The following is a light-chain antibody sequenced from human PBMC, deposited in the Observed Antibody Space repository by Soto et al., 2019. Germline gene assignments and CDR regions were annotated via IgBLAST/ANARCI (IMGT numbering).Light chain of an antibody. Sequence: SYELTQPPSVSVAPGQTARITCGGTNIGRKSVHWYQQKPGQAPVLGVYDDSDRPSGIPERFSGSNSGNTATLTISRVEAGDEADDDCQVWDSSSDHGVFGGGTKLTVL. CDR2: DDS. CDR3: QVWDSSSDHGV. J-gene: IGLJ3*02. V-gene: IGLV3-21*02. CDR1: NIGRKS.